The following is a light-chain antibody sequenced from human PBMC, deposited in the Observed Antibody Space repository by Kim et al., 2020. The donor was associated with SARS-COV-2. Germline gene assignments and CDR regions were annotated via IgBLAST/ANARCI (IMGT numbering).Light chain of an antibody. CDR3: QQYNSYPFT. Sequence: ASVGDRVTITCRASQGINNYLAWFQQKPGKAPQSLIYATSSLQSGVPSKFSGSGSGTDFTLTISSLQPEDFATYYCQQYNSYPFTFGPGTKVDIK. J-gene: IGKJ3*01. V-gene: IGKV1-16*02. CDR1: QGINNY. CDR2: ATS.